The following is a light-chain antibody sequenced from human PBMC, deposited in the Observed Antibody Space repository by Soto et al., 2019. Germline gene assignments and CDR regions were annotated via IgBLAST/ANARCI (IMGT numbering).Light chain of an antibody. J-gene: IGKJ1*01. V-gene: IGKV3-20*01. CDR1: QSVSSRQ. CDR3: QQYGTSPSWT. CDR2: DGS. Sequence: EIVLTQSPGTVSLSPGERATLSCRASQSVSSRQVAWYHHRADQAPRLLIYDGSTRATGIPDRFSGSGSGTDFTLTISRLEPEDFGVYFCQQYGTSPSWTFGQGTKVEIK.